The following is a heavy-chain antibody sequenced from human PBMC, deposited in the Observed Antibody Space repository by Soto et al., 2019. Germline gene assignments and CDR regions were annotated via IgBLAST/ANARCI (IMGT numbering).Heavy chain of an antibody. V-gene: IGHV4-31*03. CDR1: GGSISSGGYY. CDR3: ARDWVWSDFNYYYYYGMDV. CDR2: IYYSGST. Sequence: PSETLSLTCTVSGGSISSGGYYWSWIRQHPGKGLEWIGYIYYSGSTYYNPSLKSRVTISVDTSKNQFSLKLSSVTAADTAVYYCARDWVWSDFNYYYYYGMDVWGQGTTVTVSS. J-gene: IGHJ6*02. D-gene: IGHD3-3*01.